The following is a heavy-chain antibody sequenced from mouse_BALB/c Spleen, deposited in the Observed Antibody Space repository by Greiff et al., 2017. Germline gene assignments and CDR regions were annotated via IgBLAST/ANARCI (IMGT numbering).Heavy chain of an antibody. CDR3: ARDRRYGNHEGYAMDY. V-gene: IGHV5-9-4*01. CDR2: ISSGGSYT. J-gene: IGHJ4*01. Sequence: EVKLVESGGGLVKPGGSLKLSCAASGFTFSSYAMSWVRQSPEKRLEWVAEISSGGSYTYYPDTVTGRFTISRDNAKNTLYLEMSSLRSEDTAMYYCARDRRYGNHEGYAMDYWGQGTSVTVSS. CDR1: GFTFSSYA. D-gene: IGHD2-1*01.